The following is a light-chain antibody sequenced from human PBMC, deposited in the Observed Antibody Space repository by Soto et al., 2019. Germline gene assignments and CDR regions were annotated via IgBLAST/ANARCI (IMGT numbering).Light chain of an antibody. CDR1: RDVGSD. Sequence: TQMTQSPLSLSASVGETIIITCRASRDVGSDVSWYQQKPGQAPKLVIYAASNLYTGVPSRVSGRRSGTEFTLTISCLQPEDFASYYCLQDYGDAWTFGQGTKVEIE. J-gene: IGKJ1*01. CDR3: LQDYGDAWT. CDR2: AAS. V-gene: IGKV1-6*01.